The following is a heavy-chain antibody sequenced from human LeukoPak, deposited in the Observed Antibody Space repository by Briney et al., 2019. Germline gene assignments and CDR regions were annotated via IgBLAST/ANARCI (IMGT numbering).Heavy chain of an antibody. J-gene: IGHJ4*02. CDR2: IWYDGSNK. Sequence: PGGSLRLSCAASGFTFSSYGMHWVRQAPGKGLEWVAVIWYDGSNKYYADSVKGRFTISRDNSKNTLYLQMNSLRAEDTAVHYCARDLSSVAVAGTLDYWGQGTLVTVSS. V-gene: IGHV3-33*01. D-gene: IGHD6-19*01. CDR3: ARDLSSVAVAGTLDY. CDR1: GFTFSSYG.